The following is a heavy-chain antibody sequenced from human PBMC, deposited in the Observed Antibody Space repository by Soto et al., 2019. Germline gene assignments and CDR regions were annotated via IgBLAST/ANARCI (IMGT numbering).Heavy chain of an antibody. Sequence: QVQLVQSGAEVKKPGSSVKVSCKASGGTFSSYTISWVRQAPGQGLEWMGRIIPILGIANYAQKFQGRVTITADKSTSTDYMELSSLRSEDTAVYYCARDLGCSGGSCYEGFDYWGQGTLVTVSS. J-gene: IGHJ4*02. CDR3: ARDLGCSGGSCYEGFDY. V-gene: IGHV1-69*08. CDR1: GGTFSSYT. D-gene: IGHD2-15*01. CDR2: IIPILGIA.